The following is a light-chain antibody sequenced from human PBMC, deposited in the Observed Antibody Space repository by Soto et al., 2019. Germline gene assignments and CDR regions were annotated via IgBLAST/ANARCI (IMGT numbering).Light chain of an antibody. V-gene: IGKV1-5*01. CDR2: GAS. CDR3: QHHNSYSQT. J-gene: IGKJ1*01. Sequence: DIQMTKTNPTLSASVGDRVTITCRASQSIRHYLAWYQQMPGKAPKLLIYGASTLQSGVPSRFSGSGSGTEFTLTISSLQPDDFGTYFCQHHNSYSQTFGQGTKVDIK. CDR1: QSIRHY.